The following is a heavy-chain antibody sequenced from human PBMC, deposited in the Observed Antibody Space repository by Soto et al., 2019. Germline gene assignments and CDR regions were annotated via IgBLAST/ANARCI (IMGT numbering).Heavy chain of an antibody. Sequence: EVQLVESGGGLVQPGGSLKLSCASSGFTFSGSSVHWVRQASGKGLEWVGRNRNKANRYATAYAASVRVRVTISRDDSKNTAFLQMNSLNTEDTAVYYCISHSPEDMIRTWGQGTLVTVSS. D-gene: IGHD2-15*01. J-gene: IGHJ4*02. V-gene: IGHV3-73*02. CDR3: ISHSPEDMIRT. CDR1: GFTFSGSS. CDR2: NRNKANRYAT.